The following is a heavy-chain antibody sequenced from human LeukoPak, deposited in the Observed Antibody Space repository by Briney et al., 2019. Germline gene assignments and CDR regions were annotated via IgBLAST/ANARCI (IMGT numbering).Heavy chain of an antibody. CDR2: IKRITDGGTT. Sequence: PGGSLRLSCVVSGFTFTNAWMTWVRQAPGKGLQWVGRIKRITDGGTTDYAAPVKDRFTISRDDSRNTVYLQMNSLTIEDTAVYFCATGYGTIDYWGQGTLVTVSS. J-gene: IGHJ4*02. V-gene: IGHV3-15*01. D-gene: IGHD1-1*01. CDR1: GFTFTNAW. CDR3: ATGYGTIDY.